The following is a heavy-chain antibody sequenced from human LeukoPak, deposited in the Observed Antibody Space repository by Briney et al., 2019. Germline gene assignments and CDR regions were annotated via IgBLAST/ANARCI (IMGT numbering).Heavy chain of an antibody. CDR3: ARLYYDSSGSFAY. D-gene: IGHD3-22*01. CDR1: GFTFSSYA. J-gene: IGHJ4*02. CDR2: IRSSSSYI. V-gene: IGHV3-21*01. Sequence: GGSLRLSCAASGFTFSSYAMSWVRQAPGKGLEWVSSIRSSSSYIYSADSVKGRFTISRDNAKNSLYLQMNSLRAEDTAVYYCARLYYDSSGSFAYWGQGTLVTVSS.